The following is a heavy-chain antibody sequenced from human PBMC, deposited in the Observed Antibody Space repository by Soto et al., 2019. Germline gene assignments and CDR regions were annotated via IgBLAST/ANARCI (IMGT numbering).Heavy chain of an antibody. V-gene: IGHV5-10-1*01. CDR3: ARRIGDSSGSHDAFDI. CDR1: GYSFTIYW. Sequence: PGESLKISWKGSGYSFTIYWISWVRQMPGKGLEWMGRIDPSDSYTNYSPSFQGHVTISADKSISTAYLQWSSLKASDTAMYYCARRIGDSSGSHDAFDIWGQGTMVTVSS. J-gene: IGHJ3*02. CDR2: IDPSDSYT. D-gene: IGHD3-22*01.